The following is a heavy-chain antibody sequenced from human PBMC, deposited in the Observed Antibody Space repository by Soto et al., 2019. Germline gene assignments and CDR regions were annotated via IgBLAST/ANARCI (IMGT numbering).Heavy chain of an antibody. J-gene: IGHJ4*02. Sequence: EVQLVESGGGLVQPGGSLRLSCAASGFTLSSYYMHWVRQAPGKGLVWVSHVNTDGRTTDYADSVKGRFTISRDNAKNTLYLQMNSLRAEDTAVYYCARPGIPASCCLGFDYWGQGALVTVSS. D-gene: IGHD6-13*01. CDR1: GFTLSSYY. CDR2: VNTDGRTT. CDR3: ARPGIPASCCLGFDY. V-gene: IGHV3-74*01.